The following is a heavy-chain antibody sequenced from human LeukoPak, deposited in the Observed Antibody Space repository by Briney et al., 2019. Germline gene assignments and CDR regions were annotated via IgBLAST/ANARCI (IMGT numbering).Heavy chain of an antibody. D-gene: IGHD1-26*01. CDR3: ARESDSGSYFSYYYGMDV. CDR2: IYTSGST. V-gene: IGHV4-4*07. J-gene: IGHJ6*02. Sequence: SETLSLTCTVSGGSISSYYWSWIRQPAGKGLEWIGRIYTSGSTNYNPSLKSRVTMSVDTSKNQFSLKLSSVTAADTAVYYCARESDSGSYFSYYYGMDVWGQGTTVTVSS. CDR1: GGSISSYY.